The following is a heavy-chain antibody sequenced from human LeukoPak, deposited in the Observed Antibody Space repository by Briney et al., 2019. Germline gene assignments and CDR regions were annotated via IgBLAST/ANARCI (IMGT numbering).Heavy chain of an antibody. V-gene: IGHV3-11*05. Sequence: PGGSLRLSCAASGFSFSDYYMNWIRQAPGKGLEWVSYISSSGSYTKYADSVKGRFTISRDNAKNSLYLQMNSLRAEDTAVYYCGRDRFCSGGTCGYYGMDVWGQGTTVAVSS. CDR2: ISSSGSYT. CDR3: GRDRFCSGGTCGYYGMDV. D-gene: IGHD2-15*01. CDR1: GFSFSDYY. J-gene: IGHJ6*02.